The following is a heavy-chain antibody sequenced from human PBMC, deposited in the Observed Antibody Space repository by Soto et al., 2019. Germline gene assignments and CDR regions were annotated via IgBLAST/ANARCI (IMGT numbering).Heavy chain of an antibody. CDR1: GFTFSSYE. CDR3: ARAVMVATPSTQMLDY. V-gene: IGHV3-48*03. D-gene: IGHD5-12*01. J-gene: IGHJ4*02. Sequence: PGGSLRLSCAASGFTFSSYEMNWVRQAPGKGLEWVSYISSSGSTIYYADSVKGRFTISRDNAKNSLYLQMNSLRAEDTAVYYCARAVMVATPSTQMLDYWGPGTLVTVSS. CDR2: ISSSGSTI.